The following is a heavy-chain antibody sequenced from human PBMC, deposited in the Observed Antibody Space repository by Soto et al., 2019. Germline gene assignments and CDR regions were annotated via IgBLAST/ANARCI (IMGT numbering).Heavy chain of an antibody. CDR1: GGSISSYY. J-gene: IGHJ4*02. Sequence: PSETLSLTCTVSGGSISSYYWSWIRQPAGKGLEWIGRVYTSGSTNYNPSLKSRVTMSVDTSKNQFSLKLSSVTAADTAVYYCERDRVVAAAGTLDYWGQGTLVTVSS. V-gene: IGHV4-4*07. CDR3: ERDRVVAAAGTLDY. CDR2: VYTSGST. D-gene: IGHD6-13*01.